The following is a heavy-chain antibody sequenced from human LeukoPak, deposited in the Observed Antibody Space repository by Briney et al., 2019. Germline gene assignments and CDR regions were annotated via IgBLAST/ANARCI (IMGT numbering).Heavy chain of an antibody. CDR3: ARGAFRRSSGSPLLYYFDY. V-gene: IGHV4-39*07. D-gene: IGHD6-19*01. Sequence: SETLSLTCTVSGGSVNSNNYYWAWVRQPPGKGLEWIGAVYFTGSTQYNPSLKSRVTISLDTSKNQFSLKLSSVTAADTAVYYCARGAFRRSSGSPLLYYFDYWGQGTLVTVSS. CDR2: VYFTGST. CDR1: GGSVNSNNYY. J-gene: IGHJ4*02.